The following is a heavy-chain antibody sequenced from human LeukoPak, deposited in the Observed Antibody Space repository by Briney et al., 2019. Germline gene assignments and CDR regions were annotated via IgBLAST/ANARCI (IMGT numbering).Heavy chain of an antibody. V-gene: IGHV3-30*04. CDR1: RFTFSSFA. Sequence: GGSLRLSCAASRFTFSSFAMHWVRQAPGKGLEWVAVISYDGNNKYYADSVKGRFTISRDNAKNSLYLQMNSLRAEDTAVYYCARDGITMIVVETHYWGQGTLVTVSS. CDR2: ISYDGNNK. J-gene: IGHJ4*02. D-gene: IGHD3-22*01. CDR3: ARDGITMIVVETHY.